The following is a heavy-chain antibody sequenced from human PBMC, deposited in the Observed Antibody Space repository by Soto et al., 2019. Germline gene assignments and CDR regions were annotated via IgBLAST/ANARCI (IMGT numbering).Heavy chain of an antibody. Sequence: SVKVSCKASGGTFSSYAISWVRQAPGQGLEWMGGIIPIFGTANYAQKFQGRVTITADESTSTAYMELSSLRSEDTAVYYCASPSVVTVGAYYFDYWGQGTLVTVSS. D-gene: IGHD2-21*02. J-gene: IGHJ4*02. V-gene: IGHV1-69*13. CDR1: GGTFSSYA. CDR3: ASPSVVTVGAYYFDY. CDR2: IIPIFGTA.